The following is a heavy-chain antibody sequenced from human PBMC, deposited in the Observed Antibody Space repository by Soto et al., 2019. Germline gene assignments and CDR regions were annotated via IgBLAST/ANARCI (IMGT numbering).Heavy chain of an antibody. Sequence: QVQLQESGPGLVKPSQTLSLTCTVSGGSISSGGYYWSWIRQHPGKGLEWIGYIYYSGSTYYNPSLNGRVTISVDTSKNQFSLKLSSVTAADTAVYYCAIGPHPCYGDPPIDYWGQGTLFPVSS. CDR1: GGSISSGGYY. V-gene: IGHV4-31*03. D-gene: IGHD4-17*01. CDR3: AIGPHPCYGDPPIDY. J-gene: IGHJ4*02. CDR2: IYYSGST.